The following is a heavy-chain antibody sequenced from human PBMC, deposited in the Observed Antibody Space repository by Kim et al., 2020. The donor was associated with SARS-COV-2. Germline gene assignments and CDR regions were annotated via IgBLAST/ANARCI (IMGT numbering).Heavy chain of an antibody. Sequence: GGSLRLSCAASGFTFSSYAMSWVRQAPGKGLEWVSAISGSGGSTYYADSVKGRFTISRDNSKNTLYLQMNSLRAEDTAVYYCAKDPLNDYGDYGYFQHWGQGTLVTVSS. J-gene: IGHJ1*01. D-gene: IGHD4-17*01. CDR1: GFTFSSYA. CDR3: AKDPLNDYGDYGYFQH. CDR2: ISGSGGST. V-gene: IGHV3-23*01.